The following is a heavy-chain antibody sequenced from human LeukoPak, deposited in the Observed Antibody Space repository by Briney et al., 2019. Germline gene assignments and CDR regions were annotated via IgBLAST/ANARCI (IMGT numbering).Heavy chain of an antibody. Sequence: PGGSLRLSCAAFGFTVSGDYMSWVRQVPGRGLEWVSVIYSGGSTYYADSVKGRFTISRDNSKNTLYLQMNSLRAEDTAVYYCATLVGLPGHFDAFDIWGQGTMVTVSS. J-gene: IGHJ3*02. V-gene: IGHV3-53*01. D-gene: IGHD5-12*01. CDR1: GFTVSGDY. CDR3: ATLVGLPGHFDAFDI. CDR2: IYSGGST.